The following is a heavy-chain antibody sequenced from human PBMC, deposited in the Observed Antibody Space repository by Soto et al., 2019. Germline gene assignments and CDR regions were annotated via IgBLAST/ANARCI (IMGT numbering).Heavy chain of an antibody. V-gene: IGHV3-30-3*01. D-gene: IGHD3-22*01. CDR1: GFTFSTFA. CDR3: ERDTAGGSAYYYLFDY. CDR2: ISYDGSNK. J-gene: IGHJ4*02. Sequence: PGGSLRLSCAASGFTFSTFAMHWVRQAPGKGLDWVAVISYDGSNKYYADSVKGRFTISRDNSKNTLYLQMNSLRAEDTAVYYCERDTAGGSAYYYLFDYWGQGTLVTVSS.